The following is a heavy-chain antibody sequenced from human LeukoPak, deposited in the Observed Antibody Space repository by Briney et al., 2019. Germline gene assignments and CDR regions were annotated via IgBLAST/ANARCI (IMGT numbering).Heavy chain of an antibody. Sequence: ASVKASCKASGYTFTSYDINWVRQATGQGLEWMGWMNPNSGNTGYAQKFQGRVTMTRNTSISTAYMELSSLRSEDTAVYYCARQPSSGWYNNWFDPWGQGTLVTVSS. J-gene: IGHJ5*02. D-gene: IGHD6-19*01. V-gene: IGHV1-8*01. CDR2: MNPNSGNT. CDR3: ARQPSSGWYNNWFDP. CDR1: GYTFTSYD.